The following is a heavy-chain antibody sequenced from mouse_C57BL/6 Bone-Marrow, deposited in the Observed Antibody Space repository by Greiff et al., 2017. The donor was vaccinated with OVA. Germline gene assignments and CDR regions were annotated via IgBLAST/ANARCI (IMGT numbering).Heavy chain of an antibody. J-gene: IGHJ4*01. V-gene: IGHV5-17*01. Sequence: EVKLMESGGGLVKPGGSLKLSCAASGFTFSDYGMHWVRQAPEKGLEWVAYISSGSSTIYYADTVKGRFTFSRDNAKNTRCLQMTSLRSEDTAMYYCAITTVMDYWGQGTSVTVSS. CDR1: GFTFSDYG. D-gene: IGHD1-1*01. CDR3: AITTVMDY. CDR2: ISSGSSTI.